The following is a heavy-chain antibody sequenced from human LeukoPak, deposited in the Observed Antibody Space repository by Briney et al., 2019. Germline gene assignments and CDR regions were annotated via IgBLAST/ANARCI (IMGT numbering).Heavy chain of an antibody. CDR3: ARGRVSSSTWYSTYYYYFYMDV. V-gene: IGHV3-21*04. CDR1: GFTFSSYN. Sequence: GGSLRLSCAASGFTFSSYNMNWVRQAPGKGLEWVSSITSSSSYIYYADSVKGRFTISRDNAKNSLYLQMDSLRVEDTAVYYCARGRVSSSTWYSTYYYYFYMDVWGKGTTVTVSS. CDR2: ITSSSSYI. D-gene: IGHD1-1*01. J-gene: IGHJ6*03.